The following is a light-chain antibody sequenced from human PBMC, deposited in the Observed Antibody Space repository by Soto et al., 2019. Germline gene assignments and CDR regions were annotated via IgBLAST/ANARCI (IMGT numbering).Light chain of an antibody. J-gene: IGKJ1*01. CDR3: QQFDRYPWT. Sequence: DIQMTQSPSTLSASVGDRVTITCRASQSVDTCLAWYQQKPGKAPHLLIYKASSLETGVTSRFSGSGSVTEFTLTIGSRQPDDFATYYCQQFDRYPWTFGQGPKVEIK. CDR2: KAS. CDR1: QSVDTC. V-gene: IGKV1-5*03.